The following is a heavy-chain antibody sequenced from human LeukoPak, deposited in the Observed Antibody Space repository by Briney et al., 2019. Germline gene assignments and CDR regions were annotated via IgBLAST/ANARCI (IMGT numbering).Heavy chain of an antibody. CDR1: GFTVSINY. CDR2: IYSGGST. J-gene: IGHJ6*03. Sequence: GGSLRLSCAASGFTVSINYMSWVRQAPGKGLEWISVIYSGGSTYYADSVKGRFTISRDDSKNTLYLQMNSLRAEDTAIYYCAGAQWRTNSYYYMDVWGKGTTVTVSS. V-gene: IGHV3-53*01. D-gene: IGHD6-19*01. CDR3: AGAQWRTNSYYYMDV.